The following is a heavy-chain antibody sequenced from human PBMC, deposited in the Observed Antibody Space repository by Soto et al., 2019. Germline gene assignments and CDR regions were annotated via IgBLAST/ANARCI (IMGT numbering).Heavy chain of an antibody. J-gene: IGHJ4*02. D-gene: IGHD5-18*01. V-gene: IGHV3-30-3*01. CDR2: ISYDGSNK. CDR3: ARDGRMDTAPGSY. Sequence: QVQLVESGGGVVQPGRSLRLSCAASGFTFSSYAMHWVRQAPGKGLEWVAVISYDGSNKYYADSVKGRFTISRDNSKNTLYLQMNSLRAEDTAVYYGARDGRMDTAPGSYWGQGTLVTVSS. CDR1: GFTFSSYA.